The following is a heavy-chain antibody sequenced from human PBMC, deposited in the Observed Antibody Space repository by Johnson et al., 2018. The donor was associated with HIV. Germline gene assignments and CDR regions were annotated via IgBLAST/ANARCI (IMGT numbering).Heavy chain of an antibody. D-gene: IGHD2-15*01. J-gene: IGHJ3*02. Sequence: QVQLVESGGGVVRPGGSLRLSCAASGFTFDDYGMHWVRQSPGKGLEWVAFIRYDGSNKYYADSVKGRFTISRDNSKNTLYLQMNSLKAEDTAVYYCARSKDCSVGTCPDGLDIWGQGTMVIVSS. V-gene: IGHV3-33*08. CDR1: GFTFDDYG. CDR2: IRYDGSNK. CDR3: ARSKDCSVGTCPDGLDI.